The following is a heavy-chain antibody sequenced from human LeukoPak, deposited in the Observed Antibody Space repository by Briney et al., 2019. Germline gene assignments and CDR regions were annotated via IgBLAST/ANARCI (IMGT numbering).Heavy chain of an antibody. J-gene: IGHJ6*03. CDR1: GGSISSYY. D-gene: IGHD2-15*01. V-gene: IGHV4-59*12. CDR2: IYYSGST. Sequence: SETLSLTCTVSGGSISSYYWSWIRQPPGKGLEWIGYIYYSGSTNYNPSLKSRVTISVDTSKNQFSLKLSSVTAADTAVYYCAREVGYCSGGSCYRVSPYYYYYMDVWGKGTTVTVSS. CDR3: AREVGYCSGGSCYRVSPYYYYYMDV.